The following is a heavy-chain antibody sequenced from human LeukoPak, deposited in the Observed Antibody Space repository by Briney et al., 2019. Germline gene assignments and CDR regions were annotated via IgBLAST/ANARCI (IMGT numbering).Heavy chain of an antibody. CDR3: AKGPPVDGDGDAFDI. V-gene: IGHV3-23*01. CDR1: VFSPSIYA. D-gene: IGHD2-21*02. CDR2: ISGSGGST. Sequence: PGGCLRPSRVHSVFSPSIYALCCGRGTLQGGLGSGSQISGSGGSTYYADAVKSRFTIYTNNTDNTMYLQIKNLRAADTAVYYWAKGPPVDGDGDAFDIWGQGTMVTVSS. J-gene: IGHJ3*02.